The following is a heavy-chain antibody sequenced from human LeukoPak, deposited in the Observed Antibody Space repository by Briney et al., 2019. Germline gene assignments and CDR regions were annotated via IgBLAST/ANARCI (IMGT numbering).Heavy chain of an antibody. V-gene: IGHV4-39*01. D-gene: IGHD3-10*01. CDR1: GGSISSSSHY. Sequence: SETLSLTCTVSGGSISSSSHYWGWIRQPPGKGLEWIGSIYYSGSTYYNPSLKSRVTISVDTSKNQFSLKLSSVTAADTAVYYCARQGRITMVRGAIKGYYSDYWGQGTLVTVSS. CDR2: IYYSGST. J-gene: IGHJ4*02. CDR3: ARQGRITMVRGAIKGYYSDY.